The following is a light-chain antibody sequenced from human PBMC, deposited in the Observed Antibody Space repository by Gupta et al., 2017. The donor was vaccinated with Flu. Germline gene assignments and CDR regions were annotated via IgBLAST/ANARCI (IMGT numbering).Light chain of an antibody. CDR2: GTS. CDR3: QQYGSANFE. V-gene: IGKV3-20*01. CDR1: QSVASSY. J-gene: IGKJ2*01. Sequence: EIVLTQSPGTLSLSPGEGVTLSCRASQSVASSYLAWYQQRPGQAPRLVIYGTSNRATGIPDRFSGSGSGTDFTLTIKRLEPEDFAVYYCQQYGSANFEFGQGTKLEIK.